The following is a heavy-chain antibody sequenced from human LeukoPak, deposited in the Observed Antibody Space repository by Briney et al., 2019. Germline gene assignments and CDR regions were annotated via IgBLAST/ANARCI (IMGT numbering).Heavy chain of an antibody. CDR2: IIPIFGTA. D-gene: IGHD5-12*01. J-gene: IGHJ6*02. CDR3: ARGPPTIPARYGMDV. V-gene: IGHV1-69*05. CDR1: GGTFSSYA. Sequence: GASVKVSCKASGGTFSSYAISWVRQAPGQGLEWMGGIIPIFGTANYAQKFQGRVTMTRDTSTSTVYMELSSLRSEDTAVYYCARGPPTIPARYGMDVWGQGTTVTVSS.